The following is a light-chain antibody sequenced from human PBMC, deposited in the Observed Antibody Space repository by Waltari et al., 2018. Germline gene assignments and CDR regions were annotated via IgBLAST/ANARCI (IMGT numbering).Light chain of an antibody. J-gene: IGLJ3*02. CDR2: RNN. V-gene: IGLV1-44*01. CDR1: SSNIGSNT. CDR3: AAWDDSLNGPWV. Sequence: QSVLTQPPSASGTPGQRVTISCSGSSSNIGSNTVNWYQQLPGTAPKLLIYRNNRRPSGGPDRFSGSKSGTSASLAISGLQSEDEADYYCAAWDDSLNGPWVFGGGTKLTVL.